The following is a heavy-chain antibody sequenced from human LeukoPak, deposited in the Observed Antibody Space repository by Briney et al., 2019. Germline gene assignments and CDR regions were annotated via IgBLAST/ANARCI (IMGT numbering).Heavy chain of an antibody. D-gene: IGHD3-10*01. J-gene: IGHJ4*02. V-gene: IGHV3-23*01. Sequence: GESLRLSCAASGFTFNSQAMTWVRQAPGKGLEWVSGISGRGGVTKYADSVKDRFTISRDNSRNTVFLEMSNLKVEDTAVYYCARDVRISGSSGTFDYWGQGTLVTVSS. CDR2: ISGRGGVT. CDR3: ARDVRISGSSGTFDY. CDR1: GFTFNSQA.